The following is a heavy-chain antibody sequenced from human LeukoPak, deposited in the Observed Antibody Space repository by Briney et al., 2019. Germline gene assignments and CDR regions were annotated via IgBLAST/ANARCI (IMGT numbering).Heavy chain of an antibody. V-gene: IGHV3-23*01. D-gene: IGHD3-10*01. J-gene: IGHJ5*02. CDR3: AKDLVVTMVRGTNWFDP. CDR1: GFTFRNYA. CDR2: ISGSGGST. Sequence: GGSLRLSCAASGFTFRNYAMSWVRQAPGKGLEWVSAISGSGGSTYYADSVKGRFTISRDNSKNTLYLQMNSLRAEDTAVYYCAKDLVVTMVRGTNWFDPWGQGTLVTVSS.